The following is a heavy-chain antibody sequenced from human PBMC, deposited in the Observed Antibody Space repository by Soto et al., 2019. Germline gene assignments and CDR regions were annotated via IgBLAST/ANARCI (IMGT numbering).Heavy chain of an antibody. J-gene: IGHJ3*02. CDR2: IYYSGST. CDR3: AREIFGVDAFDI. CDR1: GGSISSGGYY. Sequence: SETLSLTCTVSGGSISSGGYYWSWIRQHPGKGLEWIGYIYYSGSTYYNPSLKSRVTISVDTSKNRFSLKLSSVTATDTAVYYCAREIFGVDAFDIWGQGTMVTVSS. V-gene: IGHV4-31*03. D-gene: IGHD3-3*01.